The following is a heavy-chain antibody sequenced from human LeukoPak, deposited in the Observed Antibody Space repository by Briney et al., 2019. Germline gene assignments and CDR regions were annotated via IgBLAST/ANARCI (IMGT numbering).Heavy chain of an antibody. CDR3: AREVKEADYYYGMDV. J-gene: IGHJ6*02. D-gene: IGHD6-25*01. CDR1: GVSINNNY. Sequence: PSETLSLTCTVSGVSINNNYWSWFRQSPGKGLEWIGYIYYNGNTNYNTSLESRVTISVDTSKNQFSLKLSSVTAADTAVYYCAREVKEADYYYGMDVWGQGTTVTVSS. CDR2: IYYNGNT. V-gene: IGHV4-59*01.